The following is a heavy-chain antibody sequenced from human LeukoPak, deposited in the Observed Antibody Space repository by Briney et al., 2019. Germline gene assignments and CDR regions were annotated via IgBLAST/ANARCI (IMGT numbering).Heavy chain of an antibody. CDR3: AKGGSYRSQPYFDY. D-gene: IGHD3-16*02. J-gene: IGHJ4*02. CDR1: GLTFRTYA. CDR2: VSDSGGYT. V-gene: IGHV3-23*01. Sequence: GGSLRLSCAASGLTFRTYAMSWVRQAPGKGLEWVSSVSDSGGYTFYADSVKGRFTISRDNSKNTVYLQMNSLRAEDTAVYYCAKGGSYRSQPYFDYWGQGTPVTVSS.